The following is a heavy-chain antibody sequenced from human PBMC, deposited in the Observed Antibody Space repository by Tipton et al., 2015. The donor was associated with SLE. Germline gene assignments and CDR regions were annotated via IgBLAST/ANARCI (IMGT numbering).Heavy chain of an antibody. CDR2: IYPSGYT. D-gene: IGHD1-7*01. Sequence: TLSLTCTVSGGSISSGKYSWSWIRQSAGKELEWIGRIYPSGYTNNNPSLESRVTISVDTSKNQFSLNLRSLTAADAAFYYCARCRLGTRMFDYWGQGTLVTVSS. CDR3: ARCRLGTRMFDY. V-gene: IGHV4-61*02. CDR1: GGSISSGKYS. J-gene: IGHJ4*02.